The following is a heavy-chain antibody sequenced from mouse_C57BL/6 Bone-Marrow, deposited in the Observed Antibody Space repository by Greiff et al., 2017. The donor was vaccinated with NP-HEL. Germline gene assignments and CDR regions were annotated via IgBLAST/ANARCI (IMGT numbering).Heavy chain of an antibody. V-gene: IGHV1-69*01. CDR2: IDPSDSYT. CDR1: GYTFTSYW. J-gene: IGHJ1*03. Sequence: QVQLKESGAELVMPGASVKLSCKASGYTFTSYWMHWVKQRPGQGLEWIGEIDPSDSYTNYNQKFKGKSTLTVDKSSSTAYMQLSSLTSEDSAVYYCARWPLGVWGTGTTVTVSS. CDR3: ARWPLGV. D-gene: IGHD3-3*01.